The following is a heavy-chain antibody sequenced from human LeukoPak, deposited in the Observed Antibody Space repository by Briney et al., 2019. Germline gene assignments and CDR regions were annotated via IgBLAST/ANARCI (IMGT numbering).Heavy chain of an antibody. Sequence: GGSLRLSCAASGFTFSTYSMNWVRKAPGKGLEWVSYISSDSTTIYHADSVKGRFTVSRDNAKNMFYVQINSLRPEDLAVYYCARGFPYDDPTEGYYYLMDVWGQGTTVTVSS. CDR1: GFTFSTYS. V-gene: IGHV3-48*01. D-gene: IGHD4-17*01. J-gene: IGHJ6*02. CDR3: ARGFPYDDPTEGYYYLMDV. CDR2: ISSDSTTI.